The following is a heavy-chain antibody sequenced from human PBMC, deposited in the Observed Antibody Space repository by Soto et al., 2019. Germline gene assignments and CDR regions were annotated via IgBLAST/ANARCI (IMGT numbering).Heavy chain of an antibody. J-gene: IGHJ5*02. Sequence: QVPLVQSGAEVKKPGSSVTVSCKASGGTFSSYAIHWVRQAPGQGLEWMGGIIPMYGPAKYAQRFQGRVTITPDESTTTVYTALTTLTPQDTAVYYCATVTSMVRGVIDNWFDPWGHGTLVSVSS. CDR2: IIPMYGPA. CDR1: GGTFSSYA. D-gene: IGHD3-10*01. V-gene: IGHV1-69*01. CDR3: ATVTSMVRGVIDNWFDP.